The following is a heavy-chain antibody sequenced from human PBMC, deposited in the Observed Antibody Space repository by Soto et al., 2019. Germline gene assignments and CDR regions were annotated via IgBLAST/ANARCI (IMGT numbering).Heavy chain of an antibody. J-gene: IGHJ5*02. D-gene: IGHD3-10*01. V-gene: IGHV4-30-2*06. CDR3: ARAGGSGPLDDWVQP. CDR2: IFHSGTT. CDR1: VVSISSGGYS. Sequence: PSETLSLTCEVSVVSISSGGYSWSWIRQSPGKGLEWMGYIFHSGTTDYNPSLKSRLTISVDRSKNQFSLRLRSVTAADTALYYCARAGGSGPLDDWVQPCGQGPLVTVSS.